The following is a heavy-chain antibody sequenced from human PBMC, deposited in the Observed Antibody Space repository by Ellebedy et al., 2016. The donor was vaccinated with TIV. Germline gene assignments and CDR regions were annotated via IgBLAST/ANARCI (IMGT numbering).Heavy chain of an antibody. Sequence: LSLTXXVYGGSFRAYYWSWVRQAPGKGLEWVSAISAGGGSTYYADSVKGRFTISRDNSKNTLYLQMNSLRAEDTAVYYCSTGSYFGRGAWGQGTLVTVSS. CDR1: GGSFRAYY. J-gene: IGHJ5*02. D-gene: IGHD1-26*01. V-gene: IGHV3-23*01. CDR2: ISAGGGST. CDR3: STGSYFGRGA.